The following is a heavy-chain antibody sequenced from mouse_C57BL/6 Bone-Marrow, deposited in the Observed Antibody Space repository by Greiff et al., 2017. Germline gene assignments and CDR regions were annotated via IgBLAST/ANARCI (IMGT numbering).Heavy chain of an antibody. CDR1: GFTFSSYA. CDR2: ISDGGSYT. CDR3: ARDRANYAIGGMDY. J-gene: IGHJ4*01. D-gene: IGHD1-1*02. V-gene: IGHV5-4*01. Sequence: EVQLVESGGGLVKPGGSLKLSCAASGFTFSSYAMSWVRQTPEKRLEWVATISDGGSYTYYPDNVKGRFTISRDNAKNNLYLQMSHLKSEDTAMYYCARDRANYAIGGMDYWGKGTSVTVSS.